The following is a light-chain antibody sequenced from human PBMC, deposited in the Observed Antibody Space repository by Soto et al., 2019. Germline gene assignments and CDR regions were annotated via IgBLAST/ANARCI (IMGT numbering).Light chain of an antibody. Sequence: DIQMTQSPSTLSASVGDRVTITCRASQTISNWLAWYQQKSGKAPSLLIYDSSTFQSGVPSRFSGSGSGTEFTLAITNLQPEDFASYYCQQSFHTPYTFGQGTKLEI. V-gene: IGKV1-5*01. CDR3: QQSFHTPYT. CDR1: QTISNW. J-gene: IGKJ2*01. CDR2: DSS.